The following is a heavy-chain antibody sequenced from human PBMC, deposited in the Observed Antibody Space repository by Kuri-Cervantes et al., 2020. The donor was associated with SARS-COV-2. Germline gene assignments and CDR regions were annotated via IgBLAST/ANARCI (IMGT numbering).Heavy chain of an antibody. D-gene: IGHD3-10*01. CDR1: GGTFSSYA. CDR2: ISAYNGNT. V-gene: IGHV1-18*01. J-gene: IGHJ6*02. CDR3: ASGELLGPGPFTPRFGYYGMDV. Sequence: VSVKVSCKASGGTFSSYAISWGRQAPGQRLEWRGWISAYNGNTNYAQKLQGRVTMTTDTYTSTAYMELSSLRSEDTAVYYCASGELLGPGPFTPRFGYYGMDVWGQGTTVTVSS.